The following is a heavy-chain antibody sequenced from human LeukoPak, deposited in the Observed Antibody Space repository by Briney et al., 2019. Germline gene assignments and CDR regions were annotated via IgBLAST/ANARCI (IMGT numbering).Heavy chain of an antibody. Sequence: SETLSLTCAVYGGSFSGYYWSWIRQPPGKGLEWIGEINHSGSTNYNPSLKSRATMSIDTTKNQFSLKLRSVTAADTAVYYCAKAPYSWTFRPTDVWGKGTTVTVSS. CDR1: GGSFSGYY. CDR2: INHSGST. J-gene: IGHJ6*04. CDR3: AKAPYSWTFRPTDV. D-gene: IGHD1-20*01. V-gene: IGHV4-34*01.